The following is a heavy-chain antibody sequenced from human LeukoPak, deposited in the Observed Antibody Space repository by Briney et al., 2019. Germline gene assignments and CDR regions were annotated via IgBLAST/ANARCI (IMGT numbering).Heavy chain of an antibody. D-gene: IGHD3-10*01. J-gene: IGHJ4*02. V-gene: IGHV4-34*01. CDR2: INHSGST. CDR1: GGSFSGYY. Sequence: SETLSLTCAVYGGSFSGYYWSWIRQPPGKGLEWIGEINHSGSTNYNPSLKSRVTVSVDTSKNQFSLKLSSVTAADTAVYYCARETPSGYYFDYWGQGTLVTVSS. CDR3: ARETPSGYYFDY.